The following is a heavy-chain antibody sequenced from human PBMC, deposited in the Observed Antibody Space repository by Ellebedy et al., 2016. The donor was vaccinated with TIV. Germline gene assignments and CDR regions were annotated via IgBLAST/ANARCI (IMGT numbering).Heavy chain of an antibody. CDR3: ARAWGSVSYIYY. V-gene: IGHV3-74*01. D-gene: IGHD3-10*01. Sequence: GGSLRLSXAASGFTSSTYGMHWVRQAPGKGLVWVSRINSDGSSTTYADSVKGRFTISRDNAKHTLYLQMNSLRAEDTAVYYCARAWGSVSYIYYWGQGTLVTVSS. CDR1: GFTSSTYG. J-gene: IGHJ4*02. CDR2: INSDGSST.